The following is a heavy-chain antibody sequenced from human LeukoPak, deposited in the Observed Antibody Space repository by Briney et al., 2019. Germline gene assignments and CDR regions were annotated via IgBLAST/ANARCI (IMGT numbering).Heavy chain of an antibody. CDR1: GFTFDDYA. CDR3: AKDLGVRGVQLDY. CDR2: ISWNSGSI. J-gene: IGHJ4*02. D-gene: IGHD3-10*01. Sequence: PGRSLRLSCAASGFTFDDYAMHWVRQAPGKGLEWVSGISWNSGSIGYADSVKGRFTISRDNAKNSLYLQMNSLRAEDTALYYCAKDLGVRGVQLDYWGQGTLVPVSS. V-gene: IGHV3-9*01.